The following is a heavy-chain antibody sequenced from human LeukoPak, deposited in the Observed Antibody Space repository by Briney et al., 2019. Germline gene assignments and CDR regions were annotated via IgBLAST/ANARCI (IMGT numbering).Heavy chain of an antibody. CDR2: INPNSGGT. CDR1: GYTFTGYY. D-gene: IGHD6-13*01. Sequence: ASVTVSCKASGYTFTGYYMHWVRQAPERGLEWMGWINPNSGGTNYAPKFQDRVTMTRDTSICTAYMELSSLRSDDSAVYFCSRASTMAAPGAMPYDFWGQGTLATVSS. CDR3: SRASTMAAPGAMPYDF. V-gene: IGHV1-2*02. J-gene: IGHJ4*02.